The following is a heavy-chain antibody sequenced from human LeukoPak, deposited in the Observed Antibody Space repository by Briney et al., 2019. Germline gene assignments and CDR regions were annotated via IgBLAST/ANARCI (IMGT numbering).Heavy chain of an antibody. CDR2: IYYGGST. D-gene: IGHD6-13*01. Sequence: SETLSLTRTVSGGSISAYYWGWIRQPPGKGLEWIGNIYYGGSTYYNPSLKSRLTMAVDTSKNQFSLTLSSVTAADTAVYYCARPAAAGIEAFDIWGQGTMVTVSS. CDR3: ARPAAAGIEAFDI. J-gene: IGHJ3*02. V-gene: IGHV4-59*04. CDR1: GGSISAYY.